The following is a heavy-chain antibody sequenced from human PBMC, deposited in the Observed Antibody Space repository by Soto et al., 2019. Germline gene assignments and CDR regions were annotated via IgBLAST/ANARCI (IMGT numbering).Heavy chain of an antibody. V-gene: IGHV1-18*04. Sequence: QVHLMQSGAEVKKPGASVKVSCKASGYTFTYYEITWVRQAPGQGLEWMGWISAYSGNTNYAQKLQGRLTMTTDTSTKPAYMELRSLRSDDTAVYYCARVVKAGDYGDYGRYYFDYWGHGTLVTVSS. CDR3: ARVVKAGDYGDYGRYYFDY. CDR1: GYTFTYYE. CDR2: ISAYSGNT. D-gene: IGHD4-17*01. J-gene: IGHJ4*01.